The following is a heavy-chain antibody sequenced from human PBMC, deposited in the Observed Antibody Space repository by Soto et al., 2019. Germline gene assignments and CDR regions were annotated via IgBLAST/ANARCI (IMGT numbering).Heavy chain of an antibody. D-gene: IGHD3-22*01. Sequence: QVQLQESGPGLVKPSQTLSLTCTVSGGSISSGGYYWSWIRQHPGKGLEWMGYIYYSGSTYYNPSLKSRVTISVDTSKNQSSPKLSSVTAADTAVYYCARFGYSTNIGIDYWGQGTLVTVSS. CDR1: GGSISSGGYY. CDR2: IYYSGST. V-gene: IGHV4-31*03. J-gene: IGHJ4*02. CDR3: ARFGYSTNIGIDY.